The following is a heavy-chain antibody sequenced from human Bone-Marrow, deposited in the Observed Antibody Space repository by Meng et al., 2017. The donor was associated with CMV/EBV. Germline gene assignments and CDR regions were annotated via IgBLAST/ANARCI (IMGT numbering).Heavy chain of an antibody. CDR1: GYTFTSYG. J-gene: IGHJ4*02. V-gene: IGHV1-18*01. Sequence: ASVKDSCKASGYTFTSYGISWVGQAPGQGLEGMGWISAYNGNTNYAQKLQGRVTMTTDTSTSTAYMELRSLRSDDTAVYYCARGGSTSFFSGSYSFDYWGQGTLVTVSS. CDR3: ARGGSTSFFSGSYSFDY. CDR2: ISAYNGNT. D-gene: IGHD1-26*01.